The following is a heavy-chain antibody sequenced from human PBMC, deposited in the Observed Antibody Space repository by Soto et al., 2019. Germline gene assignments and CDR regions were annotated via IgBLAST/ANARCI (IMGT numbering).Heavy chain of an antibody. CDR1: GFTFSSYG. J-gene: IGHJ6*02. CDR3: AKDPGLMARSHYYYYYYGMDV. Sequence: QVQLVESGGGVVQPGRSLRLSCAASGFTFSSYGMHWVRQAPGKGLEWVAVISYDGRNKYYADSVKGRFTISRDNSKNTLYLQMNSLRAEDTAVYYCAKDPGLMARSHYYYYYYGMDVWGQGTTVTVSS. V-gene: IGHV3-30*18. D-gene: IGHD2-8*01. CDR2: ISYDGRNK.